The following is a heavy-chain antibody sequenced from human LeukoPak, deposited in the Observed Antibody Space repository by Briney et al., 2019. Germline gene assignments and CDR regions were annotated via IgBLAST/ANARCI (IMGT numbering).Heavy chain of an antibody. CDR3: AAAMAGTNPFFDY. J-gene: IGHJ4*02. CDR2: ISWNSGSI. CDR1: GFTFDDYA. V-gene: IGHV3-9*03. Sequence: GGSLRLSCAAPGFTFDDYAMHWVRQAPGKGLEWVSGISWNSGSIGYADSVKGRFTISRDNAKNSLYLQMNSLRAEDMALYYCAAAMAGTNPFFDYWGQGTLVTVSS. D-gene: IGHD6-19*01.